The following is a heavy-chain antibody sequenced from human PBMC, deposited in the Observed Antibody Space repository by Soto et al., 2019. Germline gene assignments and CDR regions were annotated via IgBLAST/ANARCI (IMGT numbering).Heavy chain of an antibody. D-gene: IGHD3-22*01. CDR2: IYYSGST. Sequence: PSETLSLTCTVSGGSISSGGYYWSWIRQHPGKGLEWIGYIYYSGSTYYNPSLKSRVTISVDTSKNQFSLKLSSVTAADTAVYYCARDATNYYDSSGYIQPYFDYWGQGTLVTVS. CDR3: ARDATNYYDSSGYIQPYFDY. CDR1: GGSISSGGYY. V-gene: IGHV4-31*03. J-gene: IGHJ4*02.